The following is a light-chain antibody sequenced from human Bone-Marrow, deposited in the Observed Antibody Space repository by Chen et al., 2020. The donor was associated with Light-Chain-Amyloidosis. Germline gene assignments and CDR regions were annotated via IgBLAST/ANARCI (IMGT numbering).Light chain of an antibody. Sequence: DIVMTQFPDSLAVSLGERATINCKSSQSVLYSSNNKNHLAWYQQKPGQPPKLLIYWASTRESGVPDRFSGSGSGTDFTLTISSLQAEDVAVYYCQQYYTTPKTFGPGTRVEIK. J-gene: IGKJ1*01. V-gene: IGKV4-1*01. CDR1: QSVLYSSNNKNH. CDR3: QQYYTTPKT. CDR2: WAS.